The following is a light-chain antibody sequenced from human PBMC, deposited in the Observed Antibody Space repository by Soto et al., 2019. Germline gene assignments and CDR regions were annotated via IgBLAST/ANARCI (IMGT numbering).Light chain of an antibody. J-gene: IGLJ2*01. CDR3: SSYTSSSNPYVV. Sequence: QSALTQPASVSGSPGQSITISCTGTSSDVGGYNYVSWYQQHPGKAPKLMIYDVSNRPSGVSNRLSGSKSGNTASLTISGLPAEDDADYYCSSYTSSSNPYVVFGGGTKLTVL. V-gene: IGLV2-14*01. CDR2: DVS. CDR1: SSDVGGYNY.